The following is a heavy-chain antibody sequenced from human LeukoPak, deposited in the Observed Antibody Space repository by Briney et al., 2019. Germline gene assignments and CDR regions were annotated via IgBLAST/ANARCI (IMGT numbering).Heavy chain of an antibody. CDR2: IYYSGST. J-gene: IGHJ4*02. Sequence: NSSETLSLTCTVSGGSVSSSSYYWGWIRQPPGKGLEWIGSIYYSGSTYYNPSLKSRVTISVDTSKNQFSLKLGSVTAADTAIYYCTRDRSGCPDHWGQGALVTVSS. CDR3: TRDRSGCPDH. D-gene: IGHD6-19*01. V-gene: IGHV4-39*07. CDR1: GGSVSSSSYY.